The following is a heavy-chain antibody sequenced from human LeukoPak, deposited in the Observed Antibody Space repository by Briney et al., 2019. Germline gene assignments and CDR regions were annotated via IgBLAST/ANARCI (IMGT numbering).Heavy chain of an antibody. D-gene: IGHD5-18*01. CDR3: ARARNTAENWFDP. CDR1: GFTFSSYG. CDR2: ISYDGSNK. J-gene: IGHJ5*02. Sequence: PGGSLRLSCAASGFTFSSYGMHWVRQAPGKGLEWVAVISYDGSNKYYADSVKGRFTISRDNAKNTLYLQMNSLRAEDTAVYYCARARNTAENWFDPWGQGTLVTVSS. V-gene: IGHV3-30*03.